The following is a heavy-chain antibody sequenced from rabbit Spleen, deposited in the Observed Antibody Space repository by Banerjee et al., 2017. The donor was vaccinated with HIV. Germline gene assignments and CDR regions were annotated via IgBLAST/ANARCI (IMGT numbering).Heavy chain of an antibody. CDR3: ARDLAGAIGWNFNL. CDR2: INAATGKP. CDR1: SFSFSDRDV. V-gene: IGHV1S40*01. D-gene: IGHD4-1*01. Sequence: QSLEESGGGLVQPTGSLTLTCKASSFSFSDRDVMCWVRQAPGKGLEWIACINAATGKPVYATWANGRFSISRTSSTTVTLQMTSLTAADTATYLCARDLAGAIGWNFNLWGQGTLVPS. J-gene: IGHJ4*01.